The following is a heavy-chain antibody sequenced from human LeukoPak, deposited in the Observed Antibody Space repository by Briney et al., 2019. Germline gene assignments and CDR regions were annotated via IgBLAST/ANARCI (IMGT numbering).Heavy chain of an antibody. Sequence: GGSLRLSCAASGFTFSSYSMTWVRQAPGKGLEWVSSISSSSSYIYYADSVKGRFTISRDNAKNSLYLQMNSLRAEDTAVYYCASLTGYDDAFDIWGQGTMVTVSS. J-gene: IGHJ3*02. CDR1: GFTFSSYS. V-gene: IGHV3-21*01. CDR3: ASLTGYDDAFDI. CDR2: ISSSSSYI. D-gene: IGHD3-9*01.